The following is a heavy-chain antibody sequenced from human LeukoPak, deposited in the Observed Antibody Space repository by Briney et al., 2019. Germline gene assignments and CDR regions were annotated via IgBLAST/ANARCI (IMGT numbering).Heavy chain of an antibody. CDR2: IYSGGST. Sequence: GGSLRLSCAASGLTVSSNYMSWVRQAPGKGLEWVSVIYSGGSTYYADSVKGRFTISRDNSKNTLYLQMNSLRAEDTAVYYCAISSSWYRFDYWGQGTLVTVSS. CDR3: AISSSWYRFDY. D-gene: IGHD6-13*01. V-gene: IGHV3-53*01. J-gene: IGHJ4*02. CDR1: GLTVSSNY.